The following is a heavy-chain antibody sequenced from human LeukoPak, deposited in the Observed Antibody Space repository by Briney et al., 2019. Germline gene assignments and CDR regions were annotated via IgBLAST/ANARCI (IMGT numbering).Heavy chain of an antibody. D-gene: IGHD3-22*01. CDR3: ARDYYDSSGYFEP. CDR1: GYTFTGYY. CDR2: INPNSGNT. J-gene: IGHJ5*02. Sequence: ASVKVSCKASGYTFTGYYMHWVRQAPGQGLEWMGWINPNSGNTGYAQKFQGRVTMTRDTSISTAYMELSRLRSDDTAVYYCARDYYDSSGYFEPWGQGTLVTVSS. V-gene: IGHV1-2*02.